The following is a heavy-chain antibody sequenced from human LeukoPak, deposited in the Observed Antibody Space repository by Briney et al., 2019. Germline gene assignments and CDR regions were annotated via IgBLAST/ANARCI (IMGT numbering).Heavy chain of an antibody. J-gene: IGHJ4*02. V-gene: IGHV3-30*18. CDR2: ISYDGSNK. Sequence: GGSLRLSCAASGVTFSSYGMHWVRQAPGKGLEWVAVISYDGSNKYYADSVKGRFTISRDNSKNTLYLQMNSLRAEDTAVYYCAKNAYGSGSLIDYWGQGTLVTVSS. CDR3: AKNAYGSGSLIDY. D-gene: IGHD3-10*01. CDR1: GVTFSSYG.